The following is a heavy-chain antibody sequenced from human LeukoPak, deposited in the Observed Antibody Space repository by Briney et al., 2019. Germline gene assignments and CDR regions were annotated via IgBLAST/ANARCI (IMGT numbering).Heavy chain of an antibody. CDR2: ISSSGST. D-gene: IGHD3-22*01. CDR1: GGSFSGYY. Sequence: SETLSLTCAVYGGSFSGYYWSWIRQPAGKGLEWIGRISSSGSTNYNPSLKSRVTISVDTSKNPFSLKLSSVTAADTAVYFCARGPYSYDSSGAFDIWGQGTMVTVSS. CDR3: ARGPYSYDSSGAFDI. V-gene: IGHV4-59*10. J-gene: IGHJ3*02.